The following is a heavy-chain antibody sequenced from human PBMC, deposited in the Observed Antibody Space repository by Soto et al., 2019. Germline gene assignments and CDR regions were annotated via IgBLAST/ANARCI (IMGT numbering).Heavy chain of an antibody. Sequence: SETLSLTCAVYGGSFSGYYWSWIHQPPGKGLEWIGEINHSGSTNYNPSLKTRVTISLDTSKSQFSLKLNSVTAADSAVYYCATLEGLATISYYFDFWGQGALVTVSS. CDR1: GGSFSGYY. D-gene: IGHD1-1*01. CDR3: ATLEGLATISYYFDF. J-gene: IGHJ4*02. CDR2: INHSGST. V-gene: IGHV4-34*01.